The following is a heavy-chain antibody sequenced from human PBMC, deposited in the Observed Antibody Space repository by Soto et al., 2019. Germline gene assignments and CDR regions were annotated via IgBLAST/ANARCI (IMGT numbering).Heavy chain of an antibody. CDR3: ARCSFVTQYYYYHMDV. D-gene: IGHD2-21*02. Sequence: PSETLSLTCAVSSDSISRSHWSTWVRQSPGKGLEWLGDIYYSGSVYYNPSLRSRISISMDKSNNQFSLNLSSVTAADTAVYYCARCSFVTQYYYYHMDVWGKGTPVTFSS. CDR2: IYYSGSV. CDR1: SDSISRSHW. J-gene: IGHJ6*03. V-gene: IGHV4-4*02.